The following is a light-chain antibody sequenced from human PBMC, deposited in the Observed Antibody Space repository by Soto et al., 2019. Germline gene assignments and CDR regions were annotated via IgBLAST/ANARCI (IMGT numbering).Light chain of an antibody. J-gene: IGLJ2*01. CDR3: SSYTTSRTLL. V-gene: IGLV2-14*01. CDR1: SSDVGGYNQ. Sequence: QSVLTQPASVSGSPGQSITISCTATSSDVGGYNQVSWYQQHPGKAPKLMIYDVSNRPSGVSNRFSGSKSCNTASLTISGLQAEDEADYYCSSYTTSRTLLFGGGTKLTVL. CDR2: DVS.